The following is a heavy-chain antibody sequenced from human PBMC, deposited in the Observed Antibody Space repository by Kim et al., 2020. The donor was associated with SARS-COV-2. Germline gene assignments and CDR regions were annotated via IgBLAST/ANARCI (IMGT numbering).Heavy chain of an antibody. D-gene: IGHD6-13*01. CDR3: ARAPPSSWYGNWFDP. CDR1: GYTFTSYG. CDR2: ISAYNGNT. V-gene: IGHV1-18*04. J-gene: IGHJ5*02. Sequence: ASVKVSCKASGYTFTSYGISWVRQAPGQGLEWMGWISAYNGNTNYAQKLQGRVTMTTDTSTSTAYMELRSLRSDDTAVYYCARAPPSSWYGNWFDPWGQGTLVTVSS.